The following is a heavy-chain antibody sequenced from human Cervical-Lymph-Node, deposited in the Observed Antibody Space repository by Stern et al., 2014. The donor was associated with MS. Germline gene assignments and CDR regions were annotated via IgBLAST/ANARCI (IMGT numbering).Heavy chain of an antibody. CDR3: ARDYGDYAFDY. CDR2: IYPGDSDT. V-gene: IGHV5-51*01. D-gene: IGHD4-17*01. Sequence: EVQLVQSGAEVKKPGESLKISCKGSGYTFTANWIAWGRQMPGKGLEWMGFIYPGDSDTRSSPSFKVQVTISADKSISTASLQWSSLKASDTAMYYCARDYGDYAFDYWGQGTLVTVSS. J-gene: IGHJ4*02. CDR1: GYTFTANW.